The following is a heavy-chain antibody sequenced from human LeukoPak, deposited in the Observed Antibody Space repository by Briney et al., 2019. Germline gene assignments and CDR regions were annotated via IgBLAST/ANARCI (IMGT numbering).Heavy chain of an antibody. D-gene: IGHD6-13*01. CDR1: GFTFSSYA. J-gene: IGHJ4*02. CDR2: ISYDGSNK. CDR3: ARDRIAAGLFDY. V-gene: IGHV3-30-3*01. Sequence: GGSLRLSCAASGFTFSSYAMHWVRQAPGKGMEWVAVISYDGSNKYYADSVKGRFTISRDNSKNTLYLQMNSLRAEDTAVYYCARDRIAAGLFDYWGQGTLVTVSS.